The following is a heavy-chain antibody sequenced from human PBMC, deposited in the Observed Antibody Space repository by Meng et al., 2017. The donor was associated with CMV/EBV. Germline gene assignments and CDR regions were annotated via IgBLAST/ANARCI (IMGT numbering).Heavy chain of an antibody. J-gene: IGHJ2*01. V-gene: IGHV1-46*01. CDR3: AINGITGTTLTWYFDL. CDR1: GYTFTSYY. CDR2: INPSGGST. D-gene: IGHD1-7*01. Sequence: ASVKVSCKASGYTFTSYYMHWVRQAPGQGLEWMGIINPSGGSTSYAQKFQGRVTMTRDTSTSTVYMELSSLRSEDTAVYYCAINGITGTTLTWYFDLWGRGTLVTVSS.